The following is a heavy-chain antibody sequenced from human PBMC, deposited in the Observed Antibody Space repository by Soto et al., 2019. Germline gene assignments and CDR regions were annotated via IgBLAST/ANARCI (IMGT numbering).Heavy chain of an antibody. CDR3: TTDIVVVPAAVNDTPY. Sequence: GGSLRLSCAASGFTFSNAWMSWVRQAPGKGLEWVGRIKSKTDGGTTDYAAPVKGRFTISRDDSKNTLYLQMNSLKTEDTAVYYCTTDIVVVPAAVNDTPYWGQGTLVTVSS. V-gene: IGHV3-15*01. CDR1: GFTFSNAW. D-gene: IGHD2-2*01. J-gene: IGHJ4*02. CDR2: IKSKTDGGTT.